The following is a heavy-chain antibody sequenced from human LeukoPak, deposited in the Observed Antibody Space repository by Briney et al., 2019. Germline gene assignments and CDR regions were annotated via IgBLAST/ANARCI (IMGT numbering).Heavy chain of an antibody. D-gene: IGHD2-2*01. CDR2: INGSGGST. V-gene: IGHV3-23*01. J-gene: IGHJ6*03. CDR3: ARESGSRSYYYYMDV. CDR1: GFTFSSYG. Sequence: GGSLRLSCAASGFTFSSYGMSWVRQAPGKGLEWVSDINGSGGSTYYADSVKGRFTISRDNSKNTLYLQMNSLRAEDTAVYYCARESGSRSYYYYMDVWGKGTTVTVSS.